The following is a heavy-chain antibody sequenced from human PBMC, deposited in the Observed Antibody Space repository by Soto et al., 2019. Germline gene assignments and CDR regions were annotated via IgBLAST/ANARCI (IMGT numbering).Heavy chain of an antibody. D-gene: IGHD5-18*01. Sequence: GGSLRLSCAASGFTFSSYSMNWVRQAPGKGLEWVSYISSSSSTIYYADSVKGRFTISRDNAKNSLYLQMNSLRDEDTAVYYCARDGIQLWPKQVYYYYGMDVWGQGTTVTVSS. V-gene: IGHV3-48*02. CDR2: ISSSSSTI. CDR3: ARDGIQLWPKQVYYYYGMDV. CDR1: GFTFSSYS. J-gene: IGHJ6*02.